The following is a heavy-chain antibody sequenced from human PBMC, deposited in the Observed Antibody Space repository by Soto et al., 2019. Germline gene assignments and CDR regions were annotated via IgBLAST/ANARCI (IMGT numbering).Heavy chain of an antibody. CDR1: GFTFSSYA. Sequence: GGSLRLSCAASGFTFSSYAMSWVRQAPGKGLEWVAAISGSGGSTYYADSVKGRFTISRDNSKNTLYLQKNSLRAEDTAVYYCAKDDYDSSGYYPLGMSDYWGQGTLVTVSS. CDR3: AKDDYDSSGYYPLGMSDY. CDR2: ISGSGGST. J-gene: IGHJ4*02. D-gene: IGHD3-22*01. V-gene: IGHV3-23*01.